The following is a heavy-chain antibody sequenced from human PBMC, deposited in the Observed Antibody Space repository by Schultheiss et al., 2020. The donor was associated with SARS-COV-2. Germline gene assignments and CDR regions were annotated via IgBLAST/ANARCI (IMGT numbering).Heavy chain of an antibody. D-gene: IGHD6-6*01. V-gene: IGHV4-39*07. Sequence: SETLSLTCTVSGGSISSSSYYWGWIRQPPGKGLEWIGSIYHSGSTYYNPSLKSRVTISVDTSKNQFSLKLSSVTAADTAVYYCASGGYSSSSIWGQGTLVTVSS. CDR3: ASGGYSSSSI. CDR1: GGSISSSSYY. J-gene: IGHJ4*02. CDR2: IYHSGST.